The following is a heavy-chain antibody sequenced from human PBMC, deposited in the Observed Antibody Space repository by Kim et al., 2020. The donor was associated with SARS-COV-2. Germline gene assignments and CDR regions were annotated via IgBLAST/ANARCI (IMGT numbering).Heavy chain of an antibody. CDR3: ARGQLIGYSSSWYVPAAGRWFDP. CDR2: INHSGST. CDR1: GGSFSGYY. J-gene: IGHJ5*02. V-gene: IGHV4-34*01. Sequence: SETLSLTCAVYGGSFSGYYWSWIRQPPGKGLEWIGEINHSGSTNYNPSLKSRVTISVDTSKNQFSLKLSSVTAADTAVYYCARGQLIGYSSSWYVPAAGRWFDPWGQGTLVTVSS. D-gene: IGHD6-13*01.